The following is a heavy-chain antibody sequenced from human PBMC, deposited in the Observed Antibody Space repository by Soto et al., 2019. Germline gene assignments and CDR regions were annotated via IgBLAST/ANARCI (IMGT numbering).Heavy chain of an antibody. CDR2: MNPNSGNT. D-gene: IGHD3-3*01. CDR1: EYTFTSYD. Sequence: QVQLVQSGAEVKKPGASVKVSCKASEYTFTSYDINWVRQATGQGLEWMGWMNPNSGNTPYAQKFQGRVTTTRNTSISTAHMALGRLSSEATAAYYCAHPGVVIHYYGLDDCGHRTTVTVSS. J-gene: IGHJ6*02. V-gene: IGHV1-8*01. CDR3: AHPGVVIHYYGLDD.